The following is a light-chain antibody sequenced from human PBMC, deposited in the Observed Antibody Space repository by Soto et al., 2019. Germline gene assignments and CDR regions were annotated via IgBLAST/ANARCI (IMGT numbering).Light chain of an antibody. CDR3: TSYISSNTLVV. J-gene: IGLJ2*01. CDR2: EVS. Sequence: QSVLTQPASVSGSPGQSITISCTGTSSDVGGYNYVSWYQQYPGKVPKVIIYEVSNRPSGVSNRFSGSKSGNTASLTISGLQAEVEADYYCTSYISSNTLVVFGGGTKVTVL. CDR1: SSDVGGYNY. V-gene: IGLV2-14*01.